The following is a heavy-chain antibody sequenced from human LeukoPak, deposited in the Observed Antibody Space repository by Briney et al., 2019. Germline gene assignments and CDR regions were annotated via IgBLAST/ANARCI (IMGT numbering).Heavy chain of an antibody. Sequence: GASVKVSCKASGYTFTGYYMHWVRQAPGQGLEWMGWINPNSGGTNYAQKFQGRVTMTRDTSISTAYMELSRLRSDDTAVYSCARVTVRTVTTSFGDYYYYMDVWGKGTTVTVSS. CDR2: INPNSGGT. D-gene: IGHD4-17*01. CDR1: GYTFTGYY. V-gene: IGHV1-2*02. J-gene: IGHJ6*03. CDR3: ARVTVRTVTTSFGDYYYYMDV.